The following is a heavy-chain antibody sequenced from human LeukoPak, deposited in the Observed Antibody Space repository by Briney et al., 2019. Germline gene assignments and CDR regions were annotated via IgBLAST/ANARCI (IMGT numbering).Heavy chain of an antibody. D-gene: IGHD2-2*02. V-gene: IGHV3-21*01. CDR3: ARSAPATAITDY. Sequence: GGPLRLSCAASGFTLRTYSMNWVRQAPGKGLEWVSSISDGGTYKYYADSVKGRFTISRDSAKNSLYLQMNSLRAEDTAVYYCARSAPATAITDYWGQGTLVTVSS. CDR2: ISDGGTYK. CDR1: GFTLRTYS. J-gene: IGHJ4*02.